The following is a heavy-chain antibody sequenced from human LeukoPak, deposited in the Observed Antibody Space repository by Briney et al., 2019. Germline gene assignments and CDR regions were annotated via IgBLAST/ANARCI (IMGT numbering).Heavy chain of an antibody. J-gene: IGHJ6*02. CDR2: ISYDGSNK. V-gene: IGHV3-30*18. CDR1: GLTFTNHG. CDR3: AKDGPTTVTPSGMDV. Sequence: PGGSLRLSCSASGLTFTNHGMHWVRQAPGKGLEWVAVISYDGSNKYYADSVKGRFTISRDNSKNTLYLQMNSLRAEDTAVYYCAKDGPTTVTPSGMDVWGQGTTVTVSS. D-gene: IGHD4-17*01.